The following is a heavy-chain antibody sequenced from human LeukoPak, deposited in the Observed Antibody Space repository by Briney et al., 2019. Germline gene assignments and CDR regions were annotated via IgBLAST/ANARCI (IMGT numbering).Heavy chain of an antibody. J-gene: IGHJ4*02. V-gene: IGHV4-34*01. CDR1: GGSFSGYY. Sequence: SETLSLTCAVYGGSFSGYYWSWIRQPPGKGLEWIGEINHSGNTNYNPSLKSRVTISVDTSKNQFSLKLSSVTAADTAVYYCAGGRTSRGRSYFDYWGQGTLVTVSS. CDR3: AGGRTSRGRSYFDY. D-gene: IGHD1-26*01. CDR2: INHSGNT.